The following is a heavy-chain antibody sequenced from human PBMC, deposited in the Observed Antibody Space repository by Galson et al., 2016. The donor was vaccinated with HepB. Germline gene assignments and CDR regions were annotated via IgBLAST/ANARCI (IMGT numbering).Heavy chain of an antibody. CDR1: GFTFSSYA. CDR3: AKRLRSSGSGGSNDAFDV. CDR2: INHSGAST. D-gene: IGHD6-19*01. Sequence: SLRLSCAASGFTFSSYAMTWVRQAPGKGLEWVSGINHSGASTYYADSVKGRFTMSGDNSKNTLYLQMNSLRAEDTALYYCAKRLRSSGSGGSNDAFDVWGQGTMVTVSS. J-gene: IGHJ3*01. V-gene: IGHV3-23*01.